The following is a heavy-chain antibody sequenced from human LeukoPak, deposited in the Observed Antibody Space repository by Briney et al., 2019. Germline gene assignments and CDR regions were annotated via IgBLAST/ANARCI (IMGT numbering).Heavy chain of an antibody. Sequence: SETLSLTCTVSGGSISSYYWSWIRQPAGKGLEWIGRIYTSGSTNYNPSLKSRVTMSVDTSKNQFSLKLSSVTAADTAVYYCARVGSSSAFSYYYYMDVWGKGTTVTVSS. CDR1: GGSISSYY. J-gene: IGHJ6*03. V-gene: IGHV4-4*07. D-gene: IGHD6-6*01. CDR2: IYTSGST. CDR3: ARVGSSSAFSYYYYMDV.